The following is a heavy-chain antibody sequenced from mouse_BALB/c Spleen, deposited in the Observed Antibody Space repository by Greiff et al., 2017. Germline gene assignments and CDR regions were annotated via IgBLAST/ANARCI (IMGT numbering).Heavy chain of an antibody. J-gene: IGHJ1*01. CDR1: GFTFSSYG. CDR2: INSNGGST. V-gene: IGHV5-6-3*01. CDR3: ARWGYVSYFDV. D-gene: IGHD3-1*01. Sequence: EVNLVESGGGLVQPGGSLKLSCAASGFTFSSYGMSWVRQTPDKRLELVATINSNGGSTYYPDSVKGRFTISRDNAKNTLYLQMSSLKSEDTAMYYCARWGYVSYFDVWGAGTTVTVSS.